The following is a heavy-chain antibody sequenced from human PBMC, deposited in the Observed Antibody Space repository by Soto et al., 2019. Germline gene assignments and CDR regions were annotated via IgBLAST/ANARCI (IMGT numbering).Heavy chain of an antibody. D-gene: IGHD6-13*01. CDR1: NGSISNFY. CDR3: ARSSHKESWFDP. V-gene: IGHV4-4*07. Sequence: QVQLQESGPGLVKPSETLSLTCTVSNGSISNFYWNWIRQSAGTGLEWIGRIHGSGSATYNPSLRSRVTMSVDTSKNQFSLKVNSVTGADTAVYYCARSSHKESWFDPWGQGTLVTVSS. CDR2: IHGSGSA. J-gene: IGHJ5*02.